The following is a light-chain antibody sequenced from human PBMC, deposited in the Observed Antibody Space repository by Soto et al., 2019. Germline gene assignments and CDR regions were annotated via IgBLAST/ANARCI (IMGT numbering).Light chain of an antibody. CDR1: QSISSY. CDR3: QQSYSTPGT. J-gene: IGKJ2*01. CDR2: AAS. V-gene: IGKV1-39*01. Sequence: DIQMTQSPSSLSASVGDRVTITCRASQSISSYLNWYQQKPGKAPKLLIYAASSLQSGVPSRFSGSGTGTDFTRTISSLQPDDFATYYCQQSYSTPGTFGPGTKLEIK.